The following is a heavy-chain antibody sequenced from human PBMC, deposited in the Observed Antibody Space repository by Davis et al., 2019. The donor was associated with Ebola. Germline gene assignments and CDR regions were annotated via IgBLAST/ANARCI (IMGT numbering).Heavy chain of an antibody. V-gene: IGHV6-1*01. Sequence: HSQTLSLTCAISGDSVSSNSAAWNWIRQSPSRRLEWLGRTYYRSKWYNDYAVSVKSRITINPDTSKNQFSLQLNSVTPEDTAVYYCARAHRYSGFEYYYGMDVWGQGTTVTVSS. CDR3: ARAHRYSGFEYYYGMDV. J-gene: IGHJ6*02. CDR1: GDSVSSNSAA. CDR2: TYYRSKWYN. D-gene: IGHD5-12*01.